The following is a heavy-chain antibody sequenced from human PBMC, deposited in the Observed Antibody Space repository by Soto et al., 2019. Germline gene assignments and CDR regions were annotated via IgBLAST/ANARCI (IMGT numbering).Heavy chain of an antibody. V-gene: IGHV4-61*01. CDR3: AKDLGDGYNSAFDI. D-gene: IGHD5-12*01. J-gene: IGHJ3*02. CDR2: IYYSGST. Sequence: QVQLQESGPGLVKPSETLSLTCTVSGGSVSSGSYYWSWIRQPPGKGLEWIGYIYYSGSTNYNPAIKSRVTISVDTSKNQFSLKLSSVTAADTAVYYCAKDLGDGYNSAFDIWGQGTMVTVSS. CDR1: GGSVSSGSYY.